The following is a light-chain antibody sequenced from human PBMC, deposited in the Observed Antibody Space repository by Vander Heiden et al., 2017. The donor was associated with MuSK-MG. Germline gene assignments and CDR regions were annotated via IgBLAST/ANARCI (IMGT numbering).Light chain of an antibody. V-gene: IGLV1-44*01. CDR2: SNY. CDR3: SAWDDSLTAAV. CDR1: SSHLGSNT. J-gene: IGLJ7*01. Sequence: SVLTQPPSASGTPGQGVTMSCSGSSSHLGSNTVNWYHQLPGTAPNLLIYSNYLRPAGVPARFSGSKSGTSAYLAISGLQSGDEADYYCSAWDDSLTAAVFGGGTQLTVL.